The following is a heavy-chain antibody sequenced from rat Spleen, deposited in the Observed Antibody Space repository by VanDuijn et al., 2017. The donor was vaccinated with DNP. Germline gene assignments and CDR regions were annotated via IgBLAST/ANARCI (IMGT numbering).Heavy chain of an antibody. CDR1: GFTFRSFP. V-gene: IGHV5-46*01. CDR3: TSNPHIRTAAPFDY. J-gene: IGHJ2*01. D-gene: IGHD3-8*01. Sequence: EVQVIESGGGFVQPGGSMKLSCEASGFTFRSFPMAWVRQAPTKGLEWVASISNTGDNTYYSDSVKGRFSLSRDNAKSTLYLQVNSLRSEDTATYYCTSNPHIRTAAPFDYWGQGAMVTVSS. CDR2: ISNTGDNT.